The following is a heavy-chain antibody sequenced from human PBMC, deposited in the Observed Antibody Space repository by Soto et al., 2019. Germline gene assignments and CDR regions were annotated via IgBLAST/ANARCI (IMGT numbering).Heavy chain of an antibody. V-gene: IGHV5-51*01. CDR3: AALIFYYGMDV. J-gene: IGHJ6*02. Sequence: PVASRTLSCKGSGYTFTNYWIGWVRPMPGKGLEWMGIIYPGDSDTKYNPSFQGQVTISADKSITTTYLRWTSLKASDTAIYYCAALIFYYGMDVWGQGTTVTVSS. CDR2: IYPGDSDT. CDR1: GYTFTNYW.